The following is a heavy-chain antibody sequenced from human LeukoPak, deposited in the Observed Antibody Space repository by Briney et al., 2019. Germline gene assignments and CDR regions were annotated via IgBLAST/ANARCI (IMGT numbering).Heavy chain of an antibody. V-gene: IGHV4-38-2*01. CDR1: GYSFTSGHY. CDR2: IYHTGSA. J-gene: IGHJ4*02. Sequence: PSETLSLTCSVSGYSFTSGHYWGWIRQPPGKGLEWIANIYHTGSAHYNPSLKSRVTISVDTSKNQFSLKLSSVTAADTAVYYCARYCTSTTCILRGFDYWGQGSLVTVSS. CDR3: ARYCTSTTCILRGFDY. D-gene: IGHD2-2*01.